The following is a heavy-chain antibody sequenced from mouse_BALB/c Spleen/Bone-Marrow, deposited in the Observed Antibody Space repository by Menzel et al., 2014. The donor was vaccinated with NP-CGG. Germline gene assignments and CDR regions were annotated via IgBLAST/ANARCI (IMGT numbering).Heavy chain of an antibody. CDR1: GYAFSSYW. CDR3: ARMSDYRCDGAFDY. V-gene: IGHV1-80*01. D-gene: IGHD2-14*01. J-gene: IGHJ2*01. CDR2: IYPGDGDT. Sequence: VQLQESGAELVRPGSSVKISCKASGYAFSSYWMNWVKQRPGQGLEWIGQIYPGDGDTNYNGKFKGKATLTADKSSSTAYMQLSSLTSEDSAVYFCARMSDYRCDGAFDYWGQGTTLTVSS.